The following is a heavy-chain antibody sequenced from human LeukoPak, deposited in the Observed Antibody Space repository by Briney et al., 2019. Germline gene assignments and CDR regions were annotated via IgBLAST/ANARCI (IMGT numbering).Heavy chain of an antibody. D-gene: IGHD3-10*01. CDR2: IYYSGST. CDR3: ARVVAMVRGVIIDY. J-gene: IGHJ4*02. Sequence: SETLSLTCTVSGGSISSYYWSWIRQPPGKGLEWIGYIYYSGSTNYNPSLKSRVTISVDTSKNQFSLKLSSVTAADTAVYYCARVVAMVRGVIIDYWGQGTLVTVSS. V-gene: IGHV4-59*01. CDR1: GGSISSYY.